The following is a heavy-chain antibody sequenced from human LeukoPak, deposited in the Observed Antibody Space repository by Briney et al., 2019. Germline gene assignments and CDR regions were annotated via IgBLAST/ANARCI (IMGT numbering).Heavy chain of an antibody. Sequence: SETLSLTCTVSGDSITTYYWSWIRQPAGKGLEWIGRIYTSGSTHYNPSLKSRVTMALDTSKNQFSLKLTSVTAADTAVYYCARGLRRVTTTPFDYWGQGALVTVSS. D-gene: IGHD4-17*01. J-gene: IGHJ4*02. CDR2: IYTSGST. V-gene: IGHV4-4*07. CDR1: GDSITTYY. CDR3: ARGLRRVTTTPFDY.